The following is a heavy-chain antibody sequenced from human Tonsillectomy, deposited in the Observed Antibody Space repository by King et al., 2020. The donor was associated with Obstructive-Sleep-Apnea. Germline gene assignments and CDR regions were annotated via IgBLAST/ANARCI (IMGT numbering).Heavy chain of an antibody. Sequence: VQLVESGGGLVKPGGSLRLSCAASGFTFSNAWMSWVRQAPGKGLEWVGRIKSKTDGGTTDYAAPVKGRFTISRDDSKNTLYLQMNSLKTEDTAVYYCTRSSTDQAWYFDLWGRGTLVTVSS. D-gene: IGHD2-2*01. CDR2: IKSKTDGGTT. CDR1: GFTFSNAW. J-gene: IGHJ2*01. V-gene: IGHV3-15*01. CDR3: TRSSTDQAWYFDL.